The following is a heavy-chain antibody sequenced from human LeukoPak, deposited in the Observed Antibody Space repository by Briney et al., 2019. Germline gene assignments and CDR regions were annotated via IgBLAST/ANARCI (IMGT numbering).Heavy chain of an antibody. Sequence: GSSVKVSCKASGGTFSSYTISWVRQAPGQGLEWMGRIIPILGIANYAQKFQGRVTITADKSTSTAYMELSSLRSEDTAVYYCARGIGCPSCYTSYYYYMDVWGQRDHGHRLL. V-gene: IGHV1-69*02. CDR1: GGTFSSYT. J-gene: IGHJ6*03. CDR3: ARGIGCPSCYTSYYYYMDV. CDR2: IIPILGIA. D-gene: IGHD2-2*02.